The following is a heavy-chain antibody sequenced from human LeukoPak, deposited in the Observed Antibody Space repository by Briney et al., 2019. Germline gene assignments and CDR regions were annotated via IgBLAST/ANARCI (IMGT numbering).Heavy chain of an antibody. CDR2: IYYNGNT. D-gene: IGHD3-22*01. CDR3: ARWNYYEISGRVFDY. J-gene: IGHJ4*02. Sequence: PSETLSLTCTVSGDFISTYYWVWIRQPPGKGLEYIGYIYYNGNTNYNPSLKSRITISIDTSKTQFSLRLSSVTAADTAVYYCARWNYYEISGRVFDYWGQGALVTVSS. CDR1: GDFISTYY. V-gene: IGHV4-59*08.